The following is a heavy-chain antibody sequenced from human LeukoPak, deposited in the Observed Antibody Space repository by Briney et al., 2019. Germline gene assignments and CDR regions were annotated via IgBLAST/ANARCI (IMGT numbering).Heavy chain of an antibody. CDR3: AREASNNWNVPANYFDY. CDR2: ISSSSTYI. Sequence: PGGSLRLSCAASGFTFSSYNMNWVRQAPGKGLEWVPFISSSSTYIYYADSVKGRFTISRDSAKNSLYLQMNSLRAEDTAVYYCAREASNNWNVPANYFDYWGQGTLVSVSS. J-gene: IGHJ4*02. CDR1: GFTFSSYN. V-gene: IGHV3-21*01. D-gene: IGHD1-20*01.